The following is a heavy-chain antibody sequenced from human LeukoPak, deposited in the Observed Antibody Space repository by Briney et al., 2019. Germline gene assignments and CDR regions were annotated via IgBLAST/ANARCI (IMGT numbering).Heavy chain of an antibody. Sequence: GGSLRLSCAASGFTFSSYWMNWVRQAPGKGLEWVGRIKSKTDGGTTDYATPVKGRFTISRDDSKNTLYLQMNSLKTEDTAVYYCATSGKWKYYFDYWGQGTLVTVSS. D-gene: IGHD1-1*01. CDR1: GFTFSSYW. J-gene: IGHJ4*02. CDR2: IKSKTDGGTT. CDR3: ATSGKWKYYFDY. V-gene: IGHV3-15*07.